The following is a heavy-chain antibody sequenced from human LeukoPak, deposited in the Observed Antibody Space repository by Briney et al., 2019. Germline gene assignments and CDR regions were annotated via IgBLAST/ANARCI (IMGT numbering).Heavy chain of an antibody. CDR2: IYYSGST. V-gene: IGHV4-61*01. CDR1: GGSVSSGSYY. D-gene: IGHD3-22*01. CDR3: ARTDVVTDYFDY. J-gene: IGHJ4*02. Sequence: SETLSLTCTVSGGSVSSGSYYWSWIRQPPGKGLEWIGYIYYSGSTNYNPSLKSRVTIPVDTSKNQFSLKLSSVTAADTAVYYCARTDVVTDYFDYWGQGTLVTVSS.